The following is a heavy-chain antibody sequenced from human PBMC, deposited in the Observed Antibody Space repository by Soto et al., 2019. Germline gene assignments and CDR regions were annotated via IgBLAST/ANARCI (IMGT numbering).Heavy chain of an antibody. CDR3: AKDYRLDTAMAYYFDY. J-gene: IGHJ4*02. Sequence: PGGSLRLSCAASGFTFSSYAMSWVRQAPGKGLEWVSAISGSGGSTYYADSVKGRFTISRDNSKNTLYLQMNSLRAEDTAVYYCAKDYRLDTAMAYYFDYWGQGTXVTVSS. CDR1: GFTFSSYA. V-gene: IGHV3-23*01. CDR2: ISGSGGST. D-gene: IGHD5-18*01.